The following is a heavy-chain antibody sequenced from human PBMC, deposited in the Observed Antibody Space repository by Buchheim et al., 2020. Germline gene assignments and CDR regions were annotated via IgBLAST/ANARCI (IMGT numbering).Heavy chain of an antibody. CDR1: GFTFSSNW. Sequence: EVQLVESGGGLVQPGGSLRLSCAVSGFTFSSNWMYWVRQAPGKGLVWVSRIHSEGNSTSYADSVKGRFTISRDNAKNTLYLQMNSLRAGDSAVYYCARATSTSCLEWGQGTL. CDR3: ARATSTSCLE. V-gene: IGHV3-74*01. CDR2: IHSEGNST. D-gene: IGHD2-2*01. J-gene: IGHJ4*02.